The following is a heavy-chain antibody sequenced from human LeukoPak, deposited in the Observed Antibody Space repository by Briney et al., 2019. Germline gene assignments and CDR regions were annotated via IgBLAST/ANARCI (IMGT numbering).Heavy chain of an antibody. CDR1: GGSISSYY. CDR3: ARGGDTAMVGY. Sequence: SGPTLVKPSETLSLTCTVSGGSISSYYWSWIRQPPGKGLERIGYIYYSGSTNYNPSLKSRVTISVGTSKNQFSLKLSSVTAADTAVYYCARGGDTAMVGYWGQGTLVTVSS. CDR2: IYYSGST. V-gene: IGHV4-59*01. J-gene: IGHJ4*02. D-gene: IGHD5-18*01.